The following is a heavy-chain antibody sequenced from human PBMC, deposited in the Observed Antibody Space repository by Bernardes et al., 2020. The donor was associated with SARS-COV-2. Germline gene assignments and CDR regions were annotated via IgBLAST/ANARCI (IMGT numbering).Heavy chain of an antibody. CDR3: ARESRSLQRLLSVWFDY. D-gene: IGHD3-3*01. CDR2: IRQDGSEI. J-gene: IGHJ4*02. Sequence: ETLYLTCTVSGGSISSTNYYWGWIRQAPGKGLEWVAHIRQDGSEIYYMDSVKGRFTISRDNAKNSLYLQMNSLRAEDTAVYYCARESRSLQRLLSVWFDYWGQGTLVTVSS. CDR1: GGSISSTNYY. V-gene: IGHV3-7*03.